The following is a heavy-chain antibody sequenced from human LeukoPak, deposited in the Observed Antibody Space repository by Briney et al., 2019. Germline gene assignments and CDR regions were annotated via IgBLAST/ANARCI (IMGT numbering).Heavy chain of an antibody. D-gene: IGHD4-17*01. CDR1: GFTFSDCG. V-gene: IGHV3-33*01. CDR2: IWYDGIKK. CDR3: ARLIYGDYAPDY. Sequence: GGSLRLSCAASGFTFSDCGIHWVRQAPGKGLEWVAVIWYDGIKKYYTDSVKGRFTISRDNAKSSLYLQMNSLRAEDTAVYYCARLIYGDYAPDYWGQGTLVTVSS. J-gene: IGHJ4*02.